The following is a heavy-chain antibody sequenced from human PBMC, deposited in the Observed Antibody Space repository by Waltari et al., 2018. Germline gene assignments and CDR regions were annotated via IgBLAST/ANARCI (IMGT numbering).Heavy chain of an antibody. J-gene: IGHJ2*01. D-gene: IGHD3-22*01. CDR3: ARQPYYYDSSGWYFDL. V-gene: IGHV4-39*01. CDR1: GGSISSSFYY. CDR2: SYYSGST. Sequence: QLQLQESGPGLVKPSETLSLTCTVSGGSISSSFYYWGWFRPPPGKGLEWIGISYYSGSTYYNPSLKSRVTISVDTSKNQFSLKLSSVTAADTAVYYCARQPYYYDSSGWYFDLWGRGTLVTVSS.